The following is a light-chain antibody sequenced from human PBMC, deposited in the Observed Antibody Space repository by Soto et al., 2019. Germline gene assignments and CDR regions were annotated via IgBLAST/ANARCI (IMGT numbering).Light chain of an antibody. J-gene: IGLJ2*01. V-gene: IGLV7-46*01. Sequence: QTVVTQEPSLTVSTGGTVTLTCGSSTGAVTSNHHPYWFQQKAGQAPRTLIYDTSNKHSWTPARFSGSLLGDKAALTLSGAQPEDEAQYYCLLSYNAARVFGGGTKVTV. CDR2: DTS. CDR1: TGAVTSNHH. CDR3: LLSYNAARV.